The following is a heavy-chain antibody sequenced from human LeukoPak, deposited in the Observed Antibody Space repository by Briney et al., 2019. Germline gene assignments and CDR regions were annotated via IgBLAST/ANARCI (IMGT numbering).Heavy chain of an antibody. Sequence: ASVKVSCKASGYTFTGYYMHWVRQAPGQGLEWMGWINPNSGGTNYAQKFQGRVTMTRDTSISTAYMELSRLRSDDTAVYYCARDLSCGGSCYSNIPFDYWGQGTLVTVSS. CDR2: INPNSGGT. J-gene: IGHJ4*02. V-gene: IGHV1-2*02. D-gene: IGHD2-15*01. CDR3: ARDLSCGGSCYSNIPFDY. CDR1: GYTFTGYY.